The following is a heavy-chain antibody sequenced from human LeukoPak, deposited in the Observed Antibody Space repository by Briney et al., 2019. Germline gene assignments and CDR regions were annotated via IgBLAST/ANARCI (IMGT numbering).Heavy chain of an antibody. D-gene: IGHD2-2*01. CDR1: GFTFSNYA. J-gene: IGHJ4*02. CDR3: AKDLLGYCYSTSCYLGY. CDR2: ISGSGDST. Sequence: GGSLRLSCAASGFTFSNYAMSWVRQAPGKGLEWVSAISGSGDSTYYADSVKGRFTVSRDNSKNTLYVQMNSLRAEDTAVYYCAKDLLGYCYSTSCYLGYWGQGTLVTVSS. V-gene: IGHV3-23*01.